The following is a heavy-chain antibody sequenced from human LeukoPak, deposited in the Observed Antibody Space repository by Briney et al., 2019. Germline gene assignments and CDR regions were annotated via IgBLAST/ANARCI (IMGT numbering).Heavy chain of an antibody. CDR3: ARREVTTSWYFDL. J-gene: IGHJ2*01. D-gene: IGHD4-17*01. CDR1: GGSISNYY. CDR2: IYNSGST. V-gene: IGHV4-59*08. Sequence: SESLSLTCTVSGGSISNYYWSWIRQSPGKGLEWIAYIYNSGSTNYNPSLKSRVTISVDTSKNQFSLKLSSVTAADTAVYYCARREVTTSWYFDLWGRGTLVTVSS.